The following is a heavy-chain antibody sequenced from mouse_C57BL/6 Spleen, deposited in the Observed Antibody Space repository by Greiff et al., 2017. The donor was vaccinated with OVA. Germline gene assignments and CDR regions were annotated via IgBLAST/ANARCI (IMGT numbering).Heavy chain of an antibody. CDR3: AREGGSSSWLAY. V-gene: IGHV3-6*01. D-gene: IGHD1-1*01. Sequence: DVKLQESGPGLVKPSQSLSLTCSVTGYSITSGYYWNWIRQFPGNKLEWMGYISYDGSNNYTSSLKNRISITRDTAKNQFFLKLNSVTTEDTATYYCAREGGSSSWLAYWGQGTLVTVSA. CDR2: ISYDGSN. CDR1: GYSITSGYY. J-gene: IGHJ3*01.